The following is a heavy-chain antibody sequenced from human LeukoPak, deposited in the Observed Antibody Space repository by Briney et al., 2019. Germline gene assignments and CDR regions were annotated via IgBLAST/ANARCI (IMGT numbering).Heavy chain of an antibody. J-gene: IGHJ4*02. D-gene: IGHD4-17*01. CDR2: VSGSGAFT. V-gene: IGHV3-23*01. Sequence: GGSLRLSCAASGFTFSTFAMTWVRQAPGKGLDWVSSVSGSGAFTYYADSVKGRFTISRDNSRNTLYLQMNSLRADDTAIYYCAKFHAVTIGPVAIDYWGQGTLVTVSS. CDR1: GFTFSTFA. CDR3: AKFHAVTIGPVAIDY.